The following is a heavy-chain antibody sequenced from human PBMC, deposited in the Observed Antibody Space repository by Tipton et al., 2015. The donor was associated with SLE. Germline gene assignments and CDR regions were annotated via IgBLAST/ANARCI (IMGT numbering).Heavy chain of an antibody. Sequence: TLSLTCTVSGGSISSGGHYWSWIRQHPGKGLEWIGYVFSSGTTYYNPSLQGRLSMSLDTSKNQLSLKLTSVTAADTAVYFCARSSSVRTLLWPTFAYWGQGTLVTVSS. V-gene: IGHV4-31*03. CDR3: ARSSSVRTLLWPTFAY. J-gene: IGHJ4*02. CDR1: GGSISSGGHY. CDR2: VFSSGTT. D-gene: IGHD2/OR15-2a*01.